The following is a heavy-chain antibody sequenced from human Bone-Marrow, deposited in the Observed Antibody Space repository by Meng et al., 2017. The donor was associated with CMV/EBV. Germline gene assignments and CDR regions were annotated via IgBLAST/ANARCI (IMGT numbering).Heavy chain of an antibody. D-gene: IGHD3-3*01. CDR1: GGSISSSNW. V-gene: IGHV4-4*02. CDR2: IYHSGST. CDR3: ARASYYDFWSGNYGMDV. J-gene: IGHJ6*02. Sequence: GSLRLSCAVSGGSISSSNWWSWVRQPPGKGLEWIGEIYHSGSTNYNPSLKSRVTISVDKSKNQFSLKLSSVTAADTAVYYCARASYYDFWSGNYGMDVWGQGTTVTVSS.